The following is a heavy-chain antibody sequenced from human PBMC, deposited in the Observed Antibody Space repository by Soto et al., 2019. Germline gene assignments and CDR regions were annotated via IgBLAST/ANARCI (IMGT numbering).Heavy chain of an antibody. Sequence: ASVKVSCKVSGYTLTELSMHWVRQAPGKGLEWMGGFDPEDGETIYAQKFQGRVTMTEDTSTDTAYMELSSLRSEDTAVYYCATPGYGDPDYYYYGMDVWGQGTTVPVSS. CDR2: FDPEDGET. D-gene: IGHD4-17*01. J-gene: IGHJ6*02. CDR3: ATPGYGDPDYYYYGMDV. CDR1: GYTLTELS. V-gene: IGHV1-24*01.